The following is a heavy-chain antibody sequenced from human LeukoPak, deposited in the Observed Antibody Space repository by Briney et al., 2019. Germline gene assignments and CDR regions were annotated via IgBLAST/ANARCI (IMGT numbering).Heavy chain of an antibody. J-gene: IGHJ4*02. CDR2: IIPIFGTA. D-gene: IGHD3-3*01. Sequence: SVKVSCKASGGTFSSYAISWVRQAPGQGLEWMGRIIPIFGTANYAQKFQGRVTITTDESTSTAYMELSSLRSEDTAVYYCARDYYGFWSGYMYWGQGTLVTVSS. CDR1: GGTFSSYA. V-gene: IGHV1-69*05. CDR3: ARDYYGFWSGYMY.